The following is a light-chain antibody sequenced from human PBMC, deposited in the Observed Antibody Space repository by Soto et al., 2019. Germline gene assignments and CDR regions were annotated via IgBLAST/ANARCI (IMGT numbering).Light chain of an antibody. Sequence: EIVMTQSPATLSVSPGERATLSCRASESVSSNLAWYQQTPGQAPRLLIYGASTRATGIPARFSGSGSGTEFTLTFSSLQSEDFAVYYCQEYNTWPPVHSFGQGTKLEI. J-gene: IGKJ2*03. CDR1: ESVSSN. V-gene: IGKV3-15*01. CDR3: QEYNTWPPVHS. CDR2: GAS.